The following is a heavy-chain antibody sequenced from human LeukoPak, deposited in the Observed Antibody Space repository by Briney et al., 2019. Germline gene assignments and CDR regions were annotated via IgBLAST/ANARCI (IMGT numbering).Heavy chain of an antibody. Sequence: SQTLSLTCAISGDSVTSHSVAWNWIRQSPSRGLEWLGRTSYRSKWYNNYAVSVKSRITINPDTSRNQFSLQLKSVTPEDTAVYYCARWDHGTAYFDPWGQGTLVTVSS. J-gene: IGHJ4*02. CDR1: GDSVTSHSVA. CDR2: TSYRSKWYN. CDR3: ARWDHGTAYFDP. V-gene: IGHV6-1*01. D-gene: IGHD1-26*01.